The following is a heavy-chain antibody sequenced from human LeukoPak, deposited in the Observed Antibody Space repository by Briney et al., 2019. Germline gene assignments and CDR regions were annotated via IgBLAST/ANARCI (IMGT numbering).Heavy chain of an antibody. D-gene: IGHD1-14*01. J-gene: IGHJ4*02. CDR3: ASWQAGNRVFFDC. CDR2: ISADGGDT. CDR1: GFTFSSNA. Sequence: GGSLRLSCAASGFTFSSNALSWVRQAPGKGLEWVSAISADGGDTYYADSVKGRFTISRDNSKNTLDLHMGGLRGEDTAICYCASWQAGNRVFFDCWGQGTLVTVSS. V-gene: IGHV3-23*01.